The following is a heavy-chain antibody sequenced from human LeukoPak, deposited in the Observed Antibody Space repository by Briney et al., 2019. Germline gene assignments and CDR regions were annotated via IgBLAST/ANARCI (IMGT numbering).Heavy chain of an antibody. Sequence: GGSLRLSCAASGFTFASYSMNGVPHAQGRGRESVSSIRGDSTYIYSAGSVKGRFTISRDNAQASLYLQRISLRADDTVVYYCARVSGRLERQSDLDYWGQGTLVIVSS. V-gene: IGHV3-21*01. CDR3: ARVSGRLERQSDLDY. J-gene: IGHJ4*02. CDR2: IRGDSTYI. D-gene: IGHD1-1*01. CDR1: GFTFASYS.